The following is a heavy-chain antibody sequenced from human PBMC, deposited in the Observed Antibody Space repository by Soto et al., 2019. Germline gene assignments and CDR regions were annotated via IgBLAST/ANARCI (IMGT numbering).Heavy chain of an antibody. V-gene: IGHV4-31*03. D-gene: IGHD4-4*01. CDR1: GGSISSGGYY. CDR3: ARDISGFYRPGANWFDP. CDR2: IYYSGST. Sequence: QVQLQESGPGLVKPSQTLSLTCTVSGGSISSGGYYWSWIRQHPGKGLEWIGYIYYSGSTYYNPSLKSRVTISVDTSKNQFSLKLSSVTAADTAVYYRARDISGFYRPGANWFDPWGQGTLVTVSS. J-gene: IGHJ5*02.